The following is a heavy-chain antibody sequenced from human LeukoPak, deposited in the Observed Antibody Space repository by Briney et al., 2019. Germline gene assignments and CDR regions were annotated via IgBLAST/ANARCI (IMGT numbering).Heavy chain of an antibody. D-gene: IGHD2-15*01. CDR2: TSYDGSDK. CDR1: GFIFGNYG. CDR3: AKDRGSYYYEMDV. J-gene: IGHJ6*02. V-gene: IGHV3-30*18. Sequence: GGSLRLSCAASGFIFGNYGMHWVRQAPGKGLEWVAVTSYDGSDKYYADSVKGRVTISRDNSKNTMYLQMNSLSAEDAAVYYCAKDRGSYYYEMDVWGQGTTVTVS.